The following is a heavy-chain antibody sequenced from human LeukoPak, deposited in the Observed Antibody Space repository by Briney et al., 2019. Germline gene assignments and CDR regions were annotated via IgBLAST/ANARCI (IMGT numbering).Heavy chain of an antibody. CDR3: ATFVRGFIRFFFNY. CDR1: GFTFSSYW. D-gene: IGHD3-10*02. CDR2: IKQDGSEK. V-gene: IGHV3-7*01. J-gene: IGHJ4*02. Sequence: GGSLRLSCAASGFTFSSYWMSWVRQAPGKGLEWVANIKQDGSEKYYVDSVKGRFTISRDNARNSLSLQMNRLRAEDTAIYYCATFVRGFIRFFFNYWGQGTLVTVSS.